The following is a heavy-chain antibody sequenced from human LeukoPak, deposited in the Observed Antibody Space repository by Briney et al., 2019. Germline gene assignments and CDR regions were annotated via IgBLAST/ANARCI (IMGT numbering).Heavy chain of an antibody. CDR2: ITPSGDGT. V-gene: IGHV3-21*01. CDR3: ARDPSSNIVVVPAAFDY. J-gene: IGHJ4*02. D-gene: IGHD2-2*01. CDR1: GFTFSSRG. Sequence: PGGSLRLSCAASGFTFSSRGMSWVRQAPGKGLEWVSSITPSGDGTYYAASVKGRFTISRDNAKNSLYLQMNSLRAEDTAVYYCARDPSSNIVVVPAAFDYWGQGTLVTVSS.